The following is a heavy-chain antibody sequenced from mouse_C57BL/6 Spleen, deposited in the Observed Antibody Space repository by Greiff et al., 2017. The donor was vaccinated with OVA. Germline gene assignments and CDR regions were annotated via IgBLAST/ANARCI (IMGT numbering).Heavy chain of an antibody. V-gene: IGHV1-61*01. J-gene: IGHJ2*01. D-gene: IGHD3-2*02. CDR3: ARETAQAKGDY. CDR2: IYPSDSET. CDR1: GYTFTSYW. Sequence: QVQLQQPGAELVRPGSSVKLSCKASGYTFTSYWMDWVKQRPGQGLEWIGNIYPSDSETHYNQKFKDKATLTVDKTSSTAYLQLSSLTSEDSAVYYCARETAQAKGDYWGQGTTLTVSS.